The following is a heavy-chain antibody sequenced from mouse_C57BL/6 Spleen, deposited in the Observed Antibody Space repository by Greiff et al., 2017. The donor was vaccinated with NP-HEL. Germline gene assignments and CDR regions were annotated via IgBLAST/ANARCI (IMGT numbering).Heavy chain of an antibody. V-gene: IGHV3-6*01. Sequence: EVKLVESGPGLVKPSQSLSLTCSVTGYSITSGYYWNWIRQFPGNKLEWMGYISYDGSNNYNPSLKNRISITRDTSKNQFFLKLNSVTTEDTATYYCASTTVVPFDYWGQGTTLTVSS. D-gene: IGHD1-1*01. J-gene: IGHJ2*01. CDR2: ISYDGSN. CDR3: ASTTVVPFDY. CDR1: GYSITSGYY.